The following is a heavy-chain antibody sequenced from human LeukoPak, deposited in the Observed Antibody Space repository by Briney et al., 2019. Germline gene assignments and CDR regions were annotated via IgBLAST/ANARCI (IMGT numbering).Heavy chain of an antibody. D-gene: IGHD3-22*01. CDR2: ISAYNGNT. Sequence: GASVKVSCKASGYTFTSYGISWVRQAPGQGLEWMGWISAYNGNTNYAQKLQGRVTMTTDTSTSTAYMELRSLRSDDTAVYYCARDYNYDSSGYPDYWGQGTLVTVSS. CDR1: GYTFTSYG. CDR3: ARDYNYDSSGYPDY. J-gene: IGHJ4*02. V-gene: IGHV1-18*01.